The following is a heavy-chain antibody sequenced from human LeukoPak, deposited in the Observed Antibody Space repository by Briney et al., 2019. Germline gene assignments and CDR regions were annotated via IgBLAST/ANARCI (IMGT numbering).Heavy chain of an antibody. CDR2: IKHSGST. CDR1: GGSFSGYY. V-gene: IGHV4-34*01. Sequence: PSETPSLTCAVYGGSFSGYYWSWIRQPPGKGLEWIGEIKHSGSTNYNPSLKSRVTISVDTSKNQFSLKLSSVTAADTAVYYCARVVEGDYFDYWGQGTLVTVSS. CDR3: ARVVEGDYFDY. J-gene: IGHJ4*02.